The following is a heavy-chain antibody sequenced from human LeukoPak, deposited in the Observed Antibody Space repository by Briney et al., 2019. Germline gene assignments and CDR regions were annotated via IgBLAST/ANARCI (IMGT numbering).Heavy chain of an antibody. CDR1: GYTFTGYY. V-gene: IGHV1-2*02. Sequence: GSSVKLSCNASGYTFTGYYMHWVRQAPGQGLEWMGWINPNSGGTNYAQKFQGRVTMTRDTSISTAYMELSGLRSDDTAVYYCARANMVRGVGLFFDPNWFDPWGQGTLVTVSS. CDR3: ARANMVRGVGLFFDPNWFDP. D-gene: IGHD3-10*01. CDR2: INPNSGGT. J-gene: IGHJ5*02.